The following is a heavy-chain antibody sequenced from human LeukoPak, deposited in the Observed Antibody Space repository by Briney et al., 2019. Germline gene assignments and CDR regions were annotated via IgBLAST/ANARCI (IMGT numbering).Heavy chain of an antibody. Sequence: GGSLRLSCAASGFTFSSYGMHWVRQAPGKGLEWVAFIRYDGSNKYYADSVKGRFTISRDNSKNTLYLQMNSLRAEDTAVYYCAKSECVRYFDWILFRCGAFDIWGQGTMVTVSS. J-gene: IGHJ3*02. CDR2: IRYDGSNK. D-gene: IGHD3-9*01. V-gene: IGHV3-30*02. CDR1: GFTFSSYG. CDR3: AKSECVRYFDWILFRCGAFDI.